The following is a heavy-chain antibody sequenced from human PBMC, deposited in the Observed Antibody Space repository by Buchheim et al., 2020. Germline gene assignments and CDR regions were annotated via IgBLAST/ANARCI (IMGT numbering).Heavy chain of an antibody. J-gene: IGHJ4*02. V-gene: IGHV3-30-3*01. Sequence: QVQLVESGGGVVQPGRSLRLSCAASGFTFSSYAMHWVRQAPGKGLEWVAVISYDGSNKYYADSVQGRFTISRDNSKNTLYLQMNSLRAEDTAVYYCARGSPHHSSAKPLDYWGQGTL. CDR1: GFTFSSYA. CDR2: ISYDGSNK. D-gene: IGHD6-25*01. CDR3: ARGSPHHSSAKPLDY.